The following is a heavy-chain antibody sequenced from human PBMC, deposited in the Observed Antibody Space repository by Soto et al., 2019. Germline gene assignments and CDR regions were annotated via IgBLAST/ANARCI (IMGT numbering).Heavy chain of an antibody. CDR2: IYYSGST. J-gene: IGHJ4*02. Sequence: SETLSLTCTVSGGSISSGGYYWSWIRQHPGKGLEWIGYIYYSGSTNYNPPLKSRVTISVDTSKNQFSLKLSSGTAADTAVYYCERGEERVGMPSGYWGQGTLVTVS. V-gene: IGHV4-61*08. CDR3: ERGEERVGMPSGY. CDR1: GGSISSGGYY. D-gene: IGHD3-16*01.